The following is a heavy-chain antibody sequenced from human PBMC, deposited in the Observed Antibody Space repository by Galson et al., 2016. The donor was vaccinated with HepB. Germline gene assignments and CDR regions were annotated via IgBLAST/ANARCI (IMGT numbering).Heavy chain of an antibody. Sequence: SLRLSCAASGFTFSSYGMHWVRQAPGRGLEWVAVIWYDGSNEYYADSVKGRFTISRDNAKKSLYLQMNSLRAEDTAVYYCARVGIGSSWYFDYWGQGTLVTVSS. J-gene: IGHJ4*02. V-gene: IGHV3-33*01. CDR2: IWYDGSNE. CDR3: ARVGIGSSWYFDY. CDR1: GFTFSSYG. D-gene: IGHD6-13*01.